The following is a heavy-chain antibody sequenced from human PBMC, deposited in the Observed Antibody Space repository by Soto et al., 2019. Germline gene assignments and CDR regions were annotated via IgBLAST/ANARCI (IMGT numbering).Heavy chain of an antibody. V-gene: IGHV1-69*06. Sequence: ASVKVSCKASGGTFSSYAISWVRQAPGQGLEWIGGIIPIFGTANYAQKFQGRVTITADKSTSTAYMELSSLRSEDTAVYYCARNVIVGATPFDYWGQGTLVTVSS. CDR2: IIPIFGTA. D-gene: IGHD1-26*01. CDR3: ARNVIVGATPFDY. CDR1: GGTFSSYA. J-gene: IGHJ4*02.